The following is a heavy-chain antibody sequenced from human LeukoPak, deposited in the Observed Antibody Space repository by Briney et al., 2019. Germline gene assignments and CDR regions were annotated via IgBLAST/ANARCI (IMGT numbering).Heavy chain of an antibody. CDR2: IYTSGST. J-gene: IGHJ6*02. Sequence: SETLSLTCTVSGGSISSYYWSWIRQPAGKGLEWIGRIYTSGSTNYNPSLKSRVTMSVDTSKNQSSLKLSSVTAADTAVYYCARDSLGEVVVPAAFYYYGMDVWGQGTTVTVSS. CDR1: GGSISSYY. CDR3: ARDSLGEVVVPAAFYYYGMDV. V-gene: IGHV4-4*07. D-gene: IGHD2-2*01.